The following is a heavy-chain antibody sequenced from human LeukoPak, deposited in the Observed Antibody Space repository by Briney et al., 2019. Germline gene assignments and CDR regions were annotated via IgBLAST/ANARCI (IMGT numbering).Heavy chain of an antibody. Sequence: PGGSLRLSCTASGFTFSSYGMHWVRQAPGKGLEWVTVISYDGSNKYFADSVKGRFTISRDNSKNTLFLQMNSLRAEDTAVYYCARVVAPKPGPYYFDYWGQGTLVTVSS. CDR2: ISYDGSNK. V-gene: IGHV3-30*03. D-gene: IGHD2-15*01. CDR1: GFTFSSYG. CDR3: ARVVAPKPGPYYFDY. J-gene: IGHJ4*02.